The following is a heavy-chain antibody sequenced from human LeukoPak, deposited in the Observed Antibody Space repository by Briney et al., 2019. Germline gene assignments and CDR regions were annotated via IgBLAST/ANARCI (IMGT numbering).Heavy chain of an antibody. CDR1: GFTFSSNA. V-gene: IGHV3-23*01. D-gene: IGHD5-24*01. J-gene: IGHJ4*02. Sequence: PGGSLRLSCAASGFTFSSNAMSWIRQAPGKGLEWVSAISGSGGVTVYADSVRGRFTISRDNSKNTLYLQMNSLRAEDTAVYYCARRLGGDGYNRNFDYWGQGTLVTVSS. CDR2: ISGSGGVT. CDR3: ARRLGGDGYNRNFDY.